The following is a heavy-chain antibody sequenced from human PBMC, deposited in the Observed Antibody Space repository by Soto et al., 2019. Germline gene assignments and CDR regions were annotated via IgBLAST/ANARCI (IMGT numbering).Heavy chain of an antibody. Sequence: PGGSLRLSCAASGFTFSSYGMHWVRQAPGKGLEWVAVISYDGSNKYYADSVKGRFTISRDNSKDTLYLQMNSLRAEDTAVYYCAKDAYYYGSGSSPHYYYYYMHVWGKGTTVTVSS. J-gene: IGHJ6*03. CDR2: ISYDGSNK. D-gene: IGHD3-10*01. V-gene: IGHV3-30*18. CDR1: GFTFSSYG. CDR3: AKDAYYYGSGSSPHYYYYYMHV.